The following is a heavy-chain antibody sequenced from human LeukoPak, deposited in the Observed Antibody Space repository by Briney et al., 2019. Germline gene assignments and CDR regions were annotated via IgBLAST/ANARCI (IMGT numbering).Heavy chain of an antibody. D-gene: IGHD6-13*01. J-gene: IGHJ4*02. Sequence: SETLSLTCTVSGGSISSSSYYWGWIRQPPGKGLEWIGSIYYSGSTYYNPSLKSRVTISVDTSKNQFSLKLSSVTAADTAVYYCARQGSHSSSWDFDYWGQGTLVTVSS. CDR3: ARQGSHSSSWDFDY. CDR2: IYYSGST. CDR1: GGSISSSSYY. V-gene: IGHV4-39*01.